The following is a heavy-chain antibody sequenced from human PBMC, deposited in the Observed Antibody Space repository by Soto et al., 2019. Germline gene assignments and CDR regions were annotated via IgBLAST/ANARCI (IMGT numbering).Heavy chain of an antibody. CDR3: ARVMAGAVRYYSYGIDV. CDR2: ISYDGGDK. V-gene: IGHV3-30*03. CDR1: GFTVNSYG. J-gene: IGHJ6*02. Sequence: GGCLRVSCVAAGFTVNSYGMLWVRQARGKGLEWVSVISYDGGDKYYADSVKGRFTISRDRSANTLYLQMNSLRAEDTGVYYCARVMAGAVRYYSYGIDVFGQGPYFTVSS. D-gene: IGHD1-26*01.